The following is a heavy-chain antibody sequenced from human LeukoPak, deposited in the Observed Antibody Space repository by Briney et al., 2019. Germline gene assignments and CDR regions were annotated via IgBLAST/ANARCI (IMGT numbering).Heavy chain of an antibody. D-gene: IGHD1-26*01. CDR3: ASAHISGSYWEDAFDI. V-gene: IGHV4-38-2*02. J-gene: IGHJ3*02. CDR2: IYHRGST. CDR1: GYSISSGYY. Sequence: SETLSLTCTVSGYSISSGYYWGWIRQPPGKGLEWIGSIYHRGSTYYNPSLKSRVTISVDTSKNQFSLKLSSVTAADTAVYYCASAHISGSYWEDAFDIWGQGTMVTVSS.